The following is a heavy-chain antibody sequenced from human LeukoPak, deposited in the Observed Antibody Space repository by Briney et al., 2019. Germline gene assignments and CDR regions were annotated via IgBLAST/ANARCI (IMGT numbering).Heavy chain of an antibody. V-gene: IGHV5-51*01. CDR1: GYSFSYYR. Sequence: GDALNIPGKGLGYSFSYYRIAWVRQMPGKGLEWMGIIYPGGPAPRHCPSFQAQLTISADKSISTAYPQWSSLRASDTAMYYCARCGEMATISTCYFDYWGQGSLVTVSS. D-gene: IGHD5-24*01. J-gene: IGHJ4*02. CDR2: IYPGGPAP. CDR3: ARCGEMATISTCYFDY.